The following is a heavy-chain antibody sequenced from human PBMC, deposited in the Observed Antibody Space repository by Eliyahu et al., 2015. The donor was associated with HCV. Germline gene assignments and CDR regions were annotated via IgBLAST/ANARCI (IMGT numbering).Heavy chain of an antibody. V-gene: IGHV3-33*01. D-gene: IGHD1-26*01. CDR1: GFXFSXXG. CDR2: IWYDGSNK. J-gene: IGHJ3*02. CDR3: ARGSGSYYEDYDAFDI. Sequence: QVQLVESGGGVVQPGRSLRLXXAAXGFXFSXXGMHWVRQAPGKGLEWVAVIWYDGSNKYYADSVKGRFTISRDNSKNTLYLQMNSLRAEDTAVYYCARGSGSYYEDYDAFDIWGQGTMVTVSS.